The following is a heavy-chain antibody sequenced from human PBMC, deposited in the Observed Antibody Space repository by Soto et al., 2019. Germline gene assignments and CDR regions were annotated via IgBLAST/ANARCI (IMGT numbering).Heavy chain of an antibody. CDR1: GGSISDDTYY. CDR3: ARLHCDSPNCVPLDP. D-gene: IGHD2-2*01. J-gene: IGHJ5*02. Sequence: QLQLQESGPGLVKPSETLSLTCTVSGGSISDDTYYWGWIRQPPGKGLEWIGSIYYSGTSSYNPSLKRRVTMSVDTSKQQLSLRLSSVTAADTAVYYCARLHCDSPNCVPLDPWGQGTLVIVSS. CDR2: IYYSGTS. V-gene: IGHV4-39*01.